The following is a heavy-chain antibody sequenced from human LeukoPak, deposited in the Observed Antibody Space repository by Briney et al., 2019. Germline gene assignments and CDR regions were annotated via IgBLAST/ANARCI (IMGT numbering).Heavy chain of an antibody. V-gene: IGHV1-3*01. D-gene: IGHD3-22*01. CDR1: GYTFTSYA. Sequence: ASVKVSCKASGYTFTSYAMHWVRQAPGQRLEWMGWINAGNGNTKYSQKFQGRVTITRDTSASTAYMELSSLRSEDTAVYYCASDDSSGEYDLPFGYWGQGTLVTVSS. J-gene: IGHJ4*02. CDR3: ASDDSSGEYDLPFGY. CDR2: INAGNGNT.